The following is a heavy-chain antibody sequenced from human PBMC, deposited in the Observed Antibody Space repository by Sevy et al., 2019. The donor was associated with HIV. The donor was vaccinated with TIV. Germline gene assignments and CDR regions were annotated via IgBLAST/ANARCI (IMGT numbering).Heavy chain of an antibody. CDR1: GYTFTGYY. J-gene: IGHJ5*02. CDR3: ARERVYCSGGSCKPGGWFDP. D-gene: IGHD2-15*01. V-gene: IGHV1-2*02. Sequence: ASVKVSCKASGYTFTGYYMHWVRLAPGQGLEWMGWINPNSGGTNYAQKFQGRVTMTRDTSISTAYMELSRLRSDDTAVYYCARERVYCSGGSCKPGGWFDPWGQGTLVTVSS. CDR2: INPNSGGT.